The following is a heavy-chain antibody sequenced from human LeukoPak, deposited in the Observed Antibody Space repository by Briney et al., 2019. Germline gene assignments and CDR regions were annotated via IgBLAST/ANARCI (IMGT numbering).Heavy chain of an antibody. J-gene: IGHJ4*02. CDR2: ITTSGGST. Sequence: ASVKVSCKASGYSFTSYYIHWVRQAPGQGLEWMGVITTSGGSTSYAQNFQGRVTMTRDKSTNTVYMELTSLGSEDMAMYYCARVRTVATVGPDFDYWGQGTLVTVSS. V-gene: IGHV1-46*01. D-gene: IGHD6-13*01. CDR1: GYSFTSYY. CDR3: ARVRTVATVGPDFDY.